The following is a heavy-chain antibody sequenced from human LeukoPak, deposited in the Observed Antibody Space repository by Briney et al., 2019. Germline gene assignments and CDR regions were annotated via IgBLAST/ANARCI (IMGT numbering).Heavy chain of an antibody. CDR3: ASRRLWLQNGESAFDY. D-gene: IGHD5-18*01. CDR1: GFTFSTYA. V-gene: IGHV3-30-3*01. Sequence: GGSLRLSCAASGFTFSTYAMHWVRQAPGKGLEWVAVISYDGSNKGYADSVKGRFTISRDNSKDTLYLQMNSLRAEDTAVYYCASRRLWLQNGESAFDYWGQGTLVTVSS. CDR2: ISYDGSNK. J-gene: IGHJ4*02.